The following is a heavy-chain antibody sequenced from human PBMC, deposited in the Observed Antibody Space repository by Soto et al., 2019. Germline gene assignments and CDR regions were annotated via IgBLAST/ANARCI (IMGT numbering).Heavy chain of an antibody. CDR2: MNPNSGNT. CDR1: GYTFTSYD. CDR3: ARVHTATSYFDV. J-gene: IGHJ2*01. D-gene: IGHD4-17*01. Sequence: QVQLVQSGAEVRKPGASVKVSCKASGYTFTSYDINWVRQASGQGLEWMGWMNPNSGNTGSAQRYQGRLTLTRNTSINTAYMELTSLTSEDAAVYYWARVHTATSYFDVWGRGTLV. V-gene: IGHV1-8*01.